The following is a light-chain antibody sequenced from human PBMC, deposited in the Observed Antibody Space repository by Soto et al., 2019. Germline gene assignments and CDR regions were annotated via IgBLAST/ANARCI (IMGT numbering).Light chain of an antibody. CDR3: QQHVSSPRT. Sequence: EIVLTQSPATLSLSPGERATLSCRASQSVSSFLAWYQQKPGQAPRLLIYGVSSRATGIPDRFSGSGSGTDFTLTISRLEPEDFAVYYCQQHVSSPRTFGQGTRLEIK. CDR1: QSVSSF. V-gene: IGKV3-20*01. J-gene: IGKJ2*01. CDR2: GVS.